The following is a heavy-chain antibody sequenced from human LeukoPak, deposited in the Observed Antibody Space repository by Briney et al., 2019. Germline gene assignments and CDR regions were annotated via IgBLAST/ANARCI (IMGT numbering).Heavy chain of an antibody. D-gene: IGHD2-2*02. CDR1: GVSINSGDYY. Sequence: PSQTLSLTGTVSGVSINSGDYYWSWIRQPPAKGLEWIGYIYYSGSTYYNPSLKSRVTISVDTSKNQFSLKLTSVTAADTAVYYCATGSGRYCSSTSCYTLWGRGTLVTVSS. CDR3: ATGSGRYCSSTSCYTL. V-gene: IGHV4-30-4*01. CDR2: IYYSGST. J-gene: IGHJ2*01.